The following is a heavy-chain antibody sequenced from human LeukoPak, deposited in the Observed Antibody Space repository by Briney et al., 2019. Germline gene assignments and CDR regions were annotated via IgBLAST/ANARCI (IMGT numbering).Heavy chain of an antibody. CDR1: GFTVSNNR. Sequence: GGSLRLSCAASGFTVSNNRLSWVRQAPGMGLEWVSTIYSDGNTYYPDSVKGRFTISGDGSKHTLYLQLNSLRTEDTAVYYCVRDREASNSDPWGQGTLVTVSS. CDR2: IYSDGNT. D-gene: IGHD5-24*01. V-gene: IGHV3-53*01. J-gene: IGHJ5*02. CDR3: VRDREASNSDP.